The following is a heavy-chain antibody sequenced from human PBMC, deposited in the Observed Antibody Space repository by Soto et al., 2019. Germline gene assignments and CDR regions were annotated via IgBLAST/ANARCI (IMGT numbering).Heavy chain of an antibody. CDR2: ISTYNANT. CDR3: ARERDGSSWSSAESLQY. J-gene: IGHJ1*01. D-gene: IGHD6-13*01. Sequence: QVHLVQSGAEVKKPGASVKVSCKASGYIFSNYGISWVRQAPGQGLEWMGWISTYNANTYYAQKFQGRVTMTTDTSTSTDDMELRSLRSDDTAVFYCARERDGSSWSSAESLQYWGQGTLVTVSS. CDR1: GYIFSNYG. V-gene: IGHV1-18*01.